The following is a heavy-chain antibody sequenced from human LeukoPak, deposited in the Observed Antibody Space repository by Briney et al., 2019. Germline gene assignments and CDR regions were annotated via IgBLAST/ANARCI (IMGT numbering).Heavy chain of an antibody. CDR3: ARWVGYYYDSSGYYSPGGYFDY. V-gene: IGHV1-18*01. Sequence: ASVKVSCKASGYTFTSYGISWVRQALGQGLEWMGWISAYNGNTNYAQKLQGRVTMTTDTSTSTAYMELRSLRSDDTAVYYCARWVGYYYDSSGYYSPGGYFDYWGQGTLVTVSS. CDR2: ISAYNGNT. J-gene: IGHJ4*02. D-gene: IGHD3-22*01. CDR1: GYTFTSYG.